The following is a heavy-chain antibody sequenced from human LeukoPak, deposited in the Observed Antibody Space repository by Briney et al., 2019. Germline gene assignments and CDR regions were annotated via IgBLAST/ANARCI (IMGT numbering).Heavy chain of an antibody. D-gene: IGHD6-13*01. Sequence: GGSLRLSCAASGFTFSSYWMHWVRQAPGKGLEWVSGISWNSGNIDYADSVKGRFTISRDNAKNSLYLQMNSLRAEDTAFYYCAKLTASAGNGDYFDYWGQGTLVTVSS. CDR1: GFTFSSYW. CDR2: ISWNSGNI. V-gene: IGHV3-9*01. J-gene: IGHJ4*02. CDR3: AKLTASAGNGDYFDY.